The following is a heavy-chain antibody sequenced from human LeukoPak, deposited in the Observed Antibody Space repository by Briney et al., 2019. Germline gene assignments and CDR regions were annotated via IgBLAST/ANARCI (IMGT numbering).Heavy chain of an antibody. CDR1: GYTFTSYG. V-gene: IGHV1-18*01. CDR2: ISAYNGNT. J-gene: IGHJ1*01. Sequence: ASVKVSCKASGYTFTSYGISWVRQAPGQGLEWMGWISAYNGNTNYAQKLQGRVTMTTDTSTSTAYMELRSLRSDDTAVYYCAREGDSSGYYYAEYFQHWGQGTLVTVSS. D-gene: IGHD3-22*01. CDR3: AREGDSSGYYYAEYFQH.